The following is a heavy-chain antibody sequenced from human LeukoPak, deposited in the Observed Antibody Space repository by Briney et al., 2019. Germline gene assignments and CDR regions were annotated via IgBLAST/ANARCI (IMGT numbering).Heavy chain of an antibody. CDR2: ISSNGGST. CDR1: GFTFSSYA. Sequence: GGSLRLSCAASGFTFSSYAMHWVRQAPGKGLEYVSAISSNGGSTYYANSVKGRFTISRDNSKNTLYLQMNSLRAEDTAVYYCAKDLLGYCSSTSCLGLDPWGQGTLVTVSS. J-gene: IGHJ5*02. D-gene: IGHD2-2*01. V-gene: IGHV3-64*01. CDR3: AKDLLGYCSSTSCLGLDP.